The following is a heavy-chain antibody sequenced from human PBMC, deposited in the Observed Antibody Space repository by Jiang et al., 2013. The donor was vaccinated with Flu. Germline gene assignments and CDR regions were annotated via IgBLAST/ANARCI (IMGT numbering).Heavy chain of an antibody. J-gene: IGHJ4*02. D-gene: IGHD6-13*01. CDR2: ISSSSSYT. V-gene: IGHV3-11*05. Sequence: VQLVESGGGLVKPGGSLRLSCAASGFTFSDYYMSWIRQAPGKGLEWVSYISSSSSYTNYADSVKGRFTISRDNAKNSLYLQMNSLRAEDTAVYYCARGPTKQTSYSMTHWGQGTLVTVSS. CDR1: GFTFSDYY. CDR3: ARGPTKQTSYSMTH.